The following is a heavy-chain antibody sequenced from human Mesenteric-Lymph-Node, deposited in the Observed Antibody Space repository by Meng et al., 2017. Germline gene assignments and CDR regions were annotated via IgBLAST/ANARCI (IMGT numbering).Heavy chain of an antibody. V-gene: IGHV1-8*03. CDR1: GYTFTSYD. CDR3: ARGYSYGYTNAFDI. Sequence: ASVKVSCKASGYTFTSYDINWVRQATGQGLEWMGWMNPNSGNTGYAQKFQGRVTITADKSTSTAYMELSSLRSEDTAVYYCARGYSYGYTNAFDIWGQGTMVTVSS. J-gene: IGHJ3*02. D-gene: IGHD5-18*01. CDR2: MNPNSGNT.